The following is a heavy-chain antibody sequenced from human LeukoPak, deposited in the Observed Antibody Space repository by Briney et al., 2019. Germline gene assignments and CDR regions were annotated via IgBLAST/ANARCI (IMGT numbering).Heavy chain of an antibody. Sequence: GGCLRLSCTASGFTMSDYGMSWVRQAPGKGLEWVSTISSSGDTTLYSDSVKGRFTISRDNSKDTLYLQMNSLSAEDTAVYYCASPRPGTHGLFDPWGQGKLVTVSP. J-gene: IGHJ5*02. CDR3: ASPRPGTHGLFDP. CDR2: ISSSGDTT. V-gene: IGHV3-23*01. CDR1: GFTMSDYG.